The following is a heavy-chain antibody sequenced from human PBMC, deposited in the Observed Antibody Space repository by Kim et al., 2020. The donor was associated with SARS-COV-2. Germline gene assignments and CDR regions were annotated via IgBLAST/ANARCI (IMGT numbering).Heavy chain of an antibody. CDR1: GFSFSIYG. Sequence: GGSLRLSCAASGFSFSIYGMHWVRQAPGKGLEYVATISFDGSAKYYGDSVTGRFTISRDNSKNTLYLQMNSLRADDTAVYYCARDDPTYSYSPNPTVTYWGQGTLVIVSS. J-gene: IGHJ4*02. CDR3: ARDDPTYSYSPNPTVTY. D-gene: IGHD5-12*01. CDR2: ISFDGSAK. V-gene: IGHV3-30*03.